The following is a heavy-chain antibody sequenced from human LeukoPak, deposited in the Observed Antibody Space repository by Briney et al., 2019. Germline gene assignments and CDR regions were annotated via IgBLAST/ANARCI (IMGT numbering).Heavy chain of an antibody. D-gene: IGHD3-10*01. J-gene: IGHJ4*02. CDR3: ATPRGIWGVSLDH. CDR1: GFIVSSKY. V-gene: IGHV3-53*01. CDR2: IYSDGTS. Sequence: PRGSLRLSCAASGFIVSSKYMSWVRQAPGKGLEWVSIIYSDGTSYYADSVKGRFTISRDNSRSTLYLEMNSLRPEDTAVYYCATPRGIWGVSLDHWGQGTLVTVSS.